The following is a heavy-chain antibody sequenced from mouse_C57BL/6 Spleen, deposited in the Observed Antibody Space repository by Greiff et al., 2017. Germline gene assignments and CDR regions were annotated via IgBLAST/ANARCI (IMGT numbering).Heavy chain of an antibody. D-gene: IGHD2-4*01. Sequence: EVQLLQSGPELVQPGASVKISCKASGYSFTDYNMNWVKQNKGKSLEWIGVINPNNGTTSYNQKFKGKATLTVDQSSSTAYMQLNSLTSEDSAFFYCAIHYDNAMDYWGQGTSVTVSS. CDR1: GYSFTDYN. J-gene: IGHJ4*01. CDR3: AIHYDNAMDY. V-gene: IGHV1-39*01. CDR2: INPNNGTT.